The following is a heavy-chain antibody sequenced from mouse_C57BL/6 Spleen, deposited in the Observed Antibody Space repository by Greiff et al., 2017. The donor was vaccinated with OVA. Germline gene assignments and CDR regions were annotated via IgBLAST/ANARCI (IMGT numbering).Heavy chain of an antibody. CDR1: GYTFTSYW. CDR2: IHPNSGST. D-gene: IGHD2-4*01. J-gene: IGHJ4*01. V-gene: IGHV1-64*01. CDR3: ARSDYDVGYAMDY. Sequence: QVHVKQPGAELVKPGASVKLSCKASGYTFTSYWMHWVKQRPGQGLEWIGMIHPNSGSTNYNEKFKSKATLTVDKSSSTAYMQLSSLTSEDSAVYYCARSDYDVGYAMDYWGQGTSVTVSS.